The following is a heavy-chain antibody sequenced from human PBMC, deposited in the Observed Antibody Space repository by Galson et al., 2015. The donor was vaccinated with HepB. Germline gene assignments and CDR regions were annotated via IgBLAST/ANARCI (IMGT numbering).Heavy chain of an antibody. CDR3: ARGGYGDYATTGGMDV. V-gene: IGHV5-10-1*01. CDR2: IDPSDSYT. CDR1: GYSFTSYW. D-gene: IGHD4-17*01. J-gene: IGHJ6*02. Sequence: QSGAEVKKPGESLRISCKGSGYSFTSYWISWVRQMPGKGLECMGRIDPSDSYTNYSPSFQGHVTISADKSISTAYLQWSSLKASDTAMYYCARGGYGDYATTGGMDVWGQGTTVTVSS.